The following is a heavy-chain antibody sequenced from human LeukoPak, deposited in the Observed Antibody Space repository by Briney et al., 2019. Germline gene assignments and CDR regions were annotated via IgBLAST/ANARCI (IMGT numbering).Heavy chain of an antibody. V-gene: IGHV3-48*01. D-gene: IGHD2-2*01. CDR2: ISSSSSTI. CDR1: GFTFSSYA. Sequence: SGGSLRLSCAASGFTFSSYAMSWVRQAPGKGLEWVSYISSSSSTIYYADSVKGRFTISRDNAKNSLYLQMNSLRAEDTAVYYCARDGRVLSPAAPSGGGRDAFDIWGQGTMVTVSS. CDR3: ARDGRVLSPAAPSGGGRDAFDI. J-gene: IGHJ3*02.